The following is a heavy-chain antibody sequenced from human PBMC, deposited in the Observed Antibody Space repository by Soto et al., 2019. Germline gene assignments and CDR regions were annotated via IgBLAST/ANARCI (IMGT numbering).Heavy chain of an antibody. Sequence: TLSLTCTVSGGSISSYYWSWIRQPPGKGLEWIGYIYYSGSTNYNPSLKSRVTISVDTSKNQFSLKLSSVTAADTAVYYCARGSGSYYKVPRFEYWGPGTLVTVFS. CDR1: GGSISSYY. CDR2: IYYSGST. CDR3: ARGSGSYYKVPRFEY. D-gene: IGHD3-10*01. V-gene: IGHV4-59*01. J-gene: IGHJ4*01.